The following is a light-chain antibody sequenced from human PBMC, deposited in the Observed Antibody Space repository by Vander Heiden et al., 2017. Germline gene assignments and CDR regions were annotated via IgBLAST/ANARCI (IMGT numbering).Light chain of an antibody. CDR3: CAYAGSFTLL. CDR1: SSDVGKYDY. CDR2: DVS. Sequence: QSALTQPRSVSGSPGQPVTTSCTGTSSDVGKYDYVSWYQHHPGKAPRLMIYDVSERPSGVPDRFSGSKSGNTASLTISGLQAEDEADFYCCAYAGSFTLLFGGGTKVTVL. V-gene: IGLV2-11*01. J-gene: IGLJ2*01.